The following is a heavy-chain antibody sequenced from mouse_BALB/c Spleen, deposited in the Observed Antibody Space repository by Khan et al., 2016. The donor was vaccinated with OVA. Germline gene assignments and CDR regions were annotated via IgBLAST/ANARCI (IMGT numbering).Heavy chain of an antibody. CDR1: GYSFTVYY. Sequence: VQLKQSGPDLVKPGASVKISCKASGYSFTVYYMTWVKQSHGKSPEWIGRVNPNNGDTNYNQNFTGKAILTVDKSSNTAYMALRSLTSEDSAVFYCARGYEFFPYWGQGTLFTVAA. V-gene: IGHV1-26*01. D-gene: IGHD2-12*01. CDR2: VNPNNGDT. CDR3: ARGYEFFPY. J-gene: IGHJ3*01.